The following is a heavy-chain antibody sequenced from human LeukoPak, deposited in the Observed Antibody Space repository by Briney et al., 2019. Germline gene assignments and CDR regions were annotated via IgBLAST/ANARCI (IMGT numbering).Heavy chain of an antibody. Sequence: GALRLSCAASGFTVSSNYMSWVRQAPGKGLEWVANIKQDGSEKYYVDSVKGRFTISRDNAKNSLYLQMNSLRAEDTAVYYCARGFGRPWGQGTLVTVSS. J-gene: IGHJ5*02. CDR1: GFTVSSNY. CDR3: ARGFGRP. V-gene: IGHV3-7*03. D-gene: IGHD3-10*01. CDR2: IKQDGSEK.